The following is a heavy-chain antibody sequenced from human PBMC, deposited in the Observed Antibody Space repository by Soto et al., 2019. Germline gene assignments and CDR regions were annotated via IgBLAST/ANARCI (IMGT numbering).Heavy chain of an antibody. V-gene: IGHV3-7*02. CDR2: IKEDGSQK. J-gene: IGHJ3*02. CDR3: ASQQQHNLVI. D-gene: IGHD5-18*01. Sequence: EVQLVESGGILVQPGGSLRLSCAASGFSFSTHWMSWVRQAPGKGLEWVANIKEDGSQKYYVGSVKGRFTISRDNAENSLYLQINSLRAEYTSVYYYASQQQHNLVIWGQGTVVTVSS. CDR1: GFSFSTHW.